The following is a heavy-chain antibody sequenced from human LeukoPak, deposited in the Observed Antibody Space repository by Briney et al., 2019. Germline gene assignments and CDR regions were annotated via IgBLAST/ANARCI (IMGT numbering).Heavy chain of an antibody. Sequence: GALRLSCAASKFTFSSFAMSWVRQAPGKGLEWVSGISATGDSTYYADSVKGRFTISRDNSKNTLYLQMNSLRAEDTAVYYCARLFLGGNSPSDYWGQGTLVTVSS. D-gene: IGHD4-23*01. CDR2: ISATGDST. J-gene: IGHJ4*02. CDR3: ARLFLGGNSPSDY. V-gene: IGHV3-23*01. CDR1: KFTFSSFA.